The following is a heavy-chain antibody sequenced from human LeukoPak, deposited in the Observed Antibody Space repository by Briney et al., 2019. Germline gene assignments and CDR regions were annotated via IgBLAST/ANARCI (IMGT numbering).Heavy chain of an antibody. CDR1: GFTFGDYA. D-gene: IGHD3-3*01. J-gene: IGHJ4*02. Sequence: GGSLRLSCTASGFTFGDYAMSWVRQAPGKGLEWVGFIRSKAYGGTTEYAASVKGRFTISREDSKSIAYLQMNSLKTEDTAVYYCTRVISRLTIFGVVIEGAVDYWGQGTLVTVSS. V-gene: IGHV3-49*04. CDR2: IRSKAYGGTT. CDR3: TRVISRLTIFGVVIEGAVDY.